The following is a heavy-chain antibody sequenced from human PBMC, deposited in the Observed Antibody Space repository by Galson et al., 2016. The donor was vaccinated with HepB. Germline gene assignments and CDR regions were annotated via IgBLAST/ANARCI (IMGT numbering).Heavy chain of an antibody. CDR3: TREGHTSGHCGDFDS. CDR1: GVTVSTHG. V-gene: IGHV3-23*01. CDR2: IRGSGTTT. D-gene: IGHD2-21*02. J-gene: IGHJ4*02. Sequence: SLRLSCAASGVTVSTHGMSWVRQAPGKGLEWVSAIRGSGTTTFYADSVNGRFTISRDNSRNTLYLQMNSLSAEDSAVYYCTREGHTSGHCGDFDSWGQGTLVTVSS.